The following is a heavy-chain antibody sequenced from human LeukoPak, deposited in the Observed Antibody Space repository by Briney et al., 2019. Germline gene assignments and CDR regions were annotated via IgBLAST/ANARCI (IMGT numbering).Heavy chain of an antibody. CDR3: ARETYYYGSGSYYPDAFDI. D-gene: IGHD3-10*01. J-gene: IGHJ3*02. V-gene: IGHV4-38-2*02. CDR1: GYSISNGYY. Sequence: SETLSLTCTVSGYSISNGYYWGWIRPPPGKGLEWIGSFYDSGNTYYNPSLKSRVTISVDTSKNQFSLKLSSVTAADTAVYYCARETYYYGSGSYYPDAFDIWGQGTMVTVSS. CDR2: FYDSGNT.